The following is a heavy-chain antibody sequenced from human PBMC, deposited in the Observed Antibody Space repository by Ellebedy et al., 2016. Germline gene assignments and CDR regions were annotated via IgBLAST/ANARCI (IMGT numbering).Heavy chain of an antibody. CDR1: GFTFGDYY. CDR3: ARPLHDNVVVPFDP. V-gene: IGHV3-11*01. Sequence: GGSLRLXXEASGFTFGDYYMTWIRRTPGKGLEWLSSINKSGSTTFYADSVKGRFTISRDNAKNSLYLQMNSLRAEDTAVYYCARPLHDNVVVPFDPWGQGTLVTVSS. J-gene: IGHJ5*02. D-gene: IGHD2-15*01. CDR2: INKSGSTT.